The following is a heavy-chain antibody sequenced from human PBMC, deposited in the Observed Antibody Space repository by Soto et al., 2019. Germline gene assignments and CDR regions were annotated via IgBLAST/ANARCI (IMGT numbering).Heavy chain of an antibody. D-gene: IGHD2-8*01. V-gene: IGHV1-2*04. Sequence: ASVKVSCKASGYTFNGYYIHWVRQAPGQGLEWLGRINPKSGGTSTAQKFQGWVTMTTDTSISTASMELTRLTSDDTAIYYCARGDSTDCSNGVCSFFYNHDMDVWGQGTTVTVSS. CDR3: ARGDSTDCSNGVCSFFYNHDMDV. CDR1: GYTFNGYY. J-gene: IGHJ6*02. CDR2: INPKSGGT.